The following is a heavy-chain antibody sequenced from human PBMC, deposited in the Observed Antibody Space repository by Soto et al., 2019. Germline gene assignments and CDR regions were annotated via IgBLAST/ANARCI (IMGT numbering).Heavy chain of an antibody. CDR2: ISAYNGNT. Sequence: ASVKVSCKASGYTFTSYGISWVRQAPGQGLEWMGWISAYNGNTNYAQKLQGRVTMTTDTSTSTAYMGLRSLRSDDTAVYYCAREEGNSRHGYYYYGMDVWGQGTTVTVSS. CDR3: AREEGNSRHGYYYYGMDV. CDR1: GYTFTSYG. J-gene: IGHJ6*02. D-gene: IGHD6-13*01. V-gene: IGHV1-18*04.